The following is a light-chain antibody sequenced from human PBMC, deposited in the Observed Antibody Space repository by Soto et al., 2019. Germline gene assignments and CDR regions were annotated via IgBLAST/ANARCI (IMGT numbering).Light chain of an antibody. J-gene: IGKJ5*01. CDR2: DAS. CDR3: QQRSNWPIT. V-gene: IGKV3-11*01. CDR1: QSFSSY. Sequence: EIVLTQSPATLSFSPGERATLSCRASQSFSSYLAWYQQKPGQAPRLLIYDASNRATGIPARFSGSGSGTDFTLTISSLEPEDFAVYYCQQRSNWPITFGQGTLLEI.